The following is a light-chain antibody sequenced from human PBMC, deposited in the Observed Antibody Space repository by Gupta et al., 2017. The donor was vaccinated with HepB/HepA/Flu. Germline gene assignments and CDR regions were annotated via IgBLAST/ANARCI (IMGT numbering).Light chain of an antibody. V-gene: IGLV1-40*01. CDR3: QSYDSSLSALV. Sequence: QSVLTQPPSVSGAPGQWVTLSCTGRSSNIGAGYDVHWYQQLPGTAPKLLIYGNSNRPSGVPDRFSGSKSGTSASLAITGLQAEDEADYYCQSYDSSLSALVFGGGTKLTVL. J-gene: IGLJ3*02. CDR1: SSNIGAGYD. CDR2: GNS.